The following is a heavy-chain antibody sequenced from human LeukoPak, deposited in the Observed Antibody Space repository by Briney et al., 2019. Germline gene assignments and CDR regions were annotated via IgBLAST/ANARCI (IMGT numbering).Heavy chain of an antibody. CDR1: GYTFTGYY. CDR2: INPNSGGT. CDR3: AVPMTSESAFDI. Sequence: ASVKVSCKASGYTFTGYYMHWVRQAPGQGLEWMGLINPNSGGTNYAQKFQGRVTMTRDTSISTAYMELSRLRSDDTAVYYCAVPMTSESAFDIWGQGTMVTVSS. V-gene: IGHV1-2*02. J-gene: IGHJ3*02.